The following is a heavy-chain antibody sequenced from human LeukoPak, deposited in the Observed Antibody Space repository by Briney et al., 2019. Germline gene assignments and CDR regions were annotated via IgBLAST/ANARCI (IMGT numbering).Heavy chain of an antibody. CDR3: TGNLSSSRYYFDY. V-gene: IGHV3-53*01. CDR1: GFTVSSNY. J-gene: IGHJ4*02. Sequence: PGGSLRLSCAASGFTVSSNYMSWVRQAPGKGLEWVSVIYSGGSTYYADSVKGRFTISRDNSKNTLYLQMNSLRAEDTAVYYCTGNLSSSRYYFDYWGQGTLVTVSS. D-gene: IGHD6-13*01. CDR2: IYSGGST.